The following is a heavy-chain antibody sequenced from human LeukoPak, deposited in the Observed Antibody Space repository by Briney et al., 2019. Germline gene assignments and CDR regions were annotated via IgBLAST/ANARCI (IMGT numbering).Heavy chain of an antibody. CDR3: AGTDSSSWAYYFDY. CDR1: GGSISSYF. V-gene: IGHV4-4*07. J-gene: IGHJ4*02. Sequence: SETLSLTCTVSGGSISSYFWSWIRQPAGKGLEWVGRIFSSGSTNYNPSLKSRVTISVDTSKNQFSLKLSSVTAVDTALYYCAGTDSSSWAYYFDYWGQGTLVTVSS. D-gene: IGHD6-13*01. CDR2: IFSSGST.